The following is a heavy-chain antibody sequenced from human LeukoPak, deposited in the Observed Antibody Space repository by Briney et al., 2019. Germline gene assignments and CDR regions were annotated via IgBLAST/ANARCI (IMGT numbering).Heavy chain of an antibody. D-gene: IGHD2-21*01. CDR2: ISAYNGNT. Sequence: ASVKVSCKASGYTFTSYGISWVRQAPGQGLEWMGWISAYNGNTNYAQKLQGRVTMTTDTSTSTAYMELRSLRSDDTAVYYCAGDNPPRYWFGMDVWGKGTTVTVSS. CDR3: AGDNPPRYWFGMDV. J-gene: IGHJ6*04. CDR1: GYTFTSYG. V-gene: IGHV1-18*04.